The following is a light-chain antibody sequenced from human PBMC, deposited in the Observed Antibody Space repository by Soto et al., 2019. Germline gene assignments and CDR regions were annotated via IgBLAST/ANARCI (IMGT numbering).Light chain of an antibody. CDR2: DAS. CDR3: QQRKLWPPAT. Sequence: EVVLTQSPRTLSLSPGESATLSCRASQSVDNYLAWYQQKPGQAPRLLIYDASNRATGIPARFSGSGSGTDFTLTISGLEPEDFAVYYCQQRKLWPPATFGPGTKV. V-gene: IGKV3-11*01. CDR1: QSVDNY. J-gene: IGKJ3*01.